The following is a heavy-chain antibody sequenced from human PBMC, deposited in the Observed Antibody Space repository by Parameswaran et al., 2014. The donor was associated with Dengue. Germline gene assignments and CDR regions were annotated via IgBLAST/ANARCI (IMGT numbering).Heavy chain of an antibody. V-gene: IGHV3-48*02. CDR3: ARGGHTVTHAIDY. Sequence: VRQAPGKGLEWVSYINSISNTIYYADSVKGRFTISRDNAKNSLYLQMNSLRDEDTAVYYCARGGHTVTHAIDYWGQGTLVTVSS. CDR2: INSISNTI. J-gene: IGHJ4*02. D-gene: IGHD4-17*01.